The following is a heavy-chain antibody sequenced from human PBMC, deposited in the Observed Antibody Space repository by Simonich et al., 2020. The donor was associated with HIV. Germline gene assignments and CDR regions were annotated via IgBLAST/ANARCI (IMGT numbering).Heavy chain of an antibody. CDR1: NGSISNYY. D-gene: IGHD6-13*01. J-gene: IGHJ5*02. V-gene: IGHV4-59*12. CDR2: IYYGGNT. CDR3: ARGYSTSWYWFDP. Sequence: QVQLQESGPGLVKPSETLSLTCTVSNGSISNYYWIWIRQPPGKGLEWIGYIYYGGNTNYNSSLQSRVTMSLDTSKTQFSLKLSSVTAADTAVYYCARGYSTSWYWFDPWGQGTLVTVSS.